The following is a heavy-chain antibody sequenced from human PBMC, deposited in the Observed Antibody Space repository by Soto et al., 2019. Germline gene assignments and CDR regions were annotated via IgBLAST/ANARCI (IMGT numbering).Heavy chain of an antibody. V-gene: IGHV4-30-4*01. J-gene: IGHJ4*02. D-gene: IGHD2-15*01. Sequence: QVQLQESGPGLVKPSQTLSLTCTVSGGSISNADYYWSWIRQPPGKGPEWIGNIYYSGTAYYNPSLKSRVTMSVDTSKNQFFLKLSSVTAADTAVYYCARYCSGGSCYAAGDYWGQGTLVTVSS. CDR3: ARYCSGGSCYAAGDY. CDR2: IYYSGTA. CDR1: GGSISNADYY.